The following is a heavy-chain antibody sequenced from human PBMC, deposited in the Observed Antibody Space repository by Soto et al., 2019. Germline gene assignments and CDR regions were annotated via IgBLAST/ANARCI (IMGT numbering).Heavy chain of an antibody. CDR1: GFSLNTGGVG. CDR3: VRNWRYYGGDYYYGMDA. CDR2: IYWDDDE. J-gene: IGHJ6*02. Sequence: ITLKESGPTLVKPTQTLTLTCTFSGFSLNTGGVGVGWVRQPRGKAMEWLALIYWDDDERYRPSLRSRLNNPKDTINNQVVLTMTNMDPEDTATYYCVRNWRYYGGDYYYGMDAWGQGTTVTVSS. V-gene: IGHV2-5*02. D-gene: IGHD3-10*01.